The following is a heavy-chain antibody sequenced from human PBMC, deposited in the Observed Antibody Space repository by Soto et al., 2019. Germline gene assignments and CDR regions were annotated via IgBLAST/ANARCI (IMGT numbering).Heavy chain of an antibody. D-gene: IGHD3-3*01. CDR3: VGSEWLLYEVGYYYYGMDV. Sequence: SETLSLTCTVSGGSISSSSYYWGWIRQPPGKGLEWIGSIYYSGSTYYNPSLKSRVTISVDTSKNQFSLKLSSVTAEDTAVYYCVGSEWLLYEVGYYYYGMDVWGEGTPLTVYS. CDR1: GGSISSSSYY. J-gene: IGHJ6*04. CDR2: IYYSGST. V-gene: IGHV4-39*01.